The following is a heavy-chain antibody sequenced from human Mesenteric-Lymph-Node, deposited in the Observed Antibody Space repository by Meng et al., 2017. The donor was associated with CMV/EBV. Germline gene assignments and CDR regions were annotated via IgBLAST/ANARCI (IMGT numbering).Heavy chain of an antibody. CDR1: GYPFTSYA. D-gene: IGHD6-13*01. CDR3: AREVSSSSWATFDY. CDR2: INTNNGNP. V-gene: IGHV7-4-1*02. J-gene: IGHJ4*02. Sequence: SGYPFTSYAMNWVRQAPGQGLEWMGWINTNNGNPTYAQGFTGRFVFSLDTSVSTAYLQISSLKADDTAVYYCAREVSSSSWATFDYWGQGTLVTVSS.